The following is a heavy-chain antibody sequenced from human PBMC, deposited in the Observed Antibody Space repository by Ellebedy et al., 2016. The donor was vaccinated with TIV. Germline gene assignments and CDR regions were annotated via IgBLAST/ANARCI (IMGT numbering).Heavy chain of an antibody. CDR2: ISGSGGRK. V-gene: IGHV3-23*01. Sequence: PGGSLRLSCAASGFTFNNYAWGWVRQAPGKGLEWVSTISGSGGRKYYADSVQGRFTISRDNSKNTLYLQMNSLRAEDTAVYYCAQALYYDTSGYYVPGGYWGQGTLVTVSS. J-gene: IGHJ4*02. D-gene: IGHD3-22*01. CDR3: AQALYYDTSGYYVPGGY. CDR1: GFTFNNYA.